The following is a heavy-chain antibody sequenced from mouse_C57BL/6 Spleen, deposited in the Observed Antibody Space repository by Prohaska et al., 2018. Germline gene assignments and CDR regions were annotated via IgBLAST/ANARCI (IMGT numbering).Heavy chain of an antibody. CDR1: GYTFTSYW. J-gene: IGHJ4*01. CDR2: INPSSGYT. V-gene: IGHV1-7*01. CDR3: ATPYSNSYAMDY. Sequence: QVQLQQSGAELAKPGASVKLSCKASGYTFTSYWMHWVKQRHGQGLEWIGYINPSSGYTKYNQKFKDKATLTADKSSSTAYMQLSSLTYEDSAVYYCATPYSNSYAMDYWGQGTSVTVSS. D-gene: IGHD2-5*01.